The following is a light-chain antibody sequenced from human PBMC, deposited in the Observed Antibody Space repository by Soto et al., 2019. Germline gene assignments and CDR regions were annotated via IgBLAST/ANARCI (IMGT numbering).Light chain of an antibody. Sequence: DIQMTQSPSTLSASVGDRVTITCRASQSIDRWLAWYQQKPGKAPKLLIYRASSLESGVPSRFSCSGSGTEFTLTISILQPDDFTTYYCQQYKTYTYTFAQGTKLEIK. CDR3: QQYKTYTYT. J-gene: IGKJ2*01. V-gene: IGKV1-5*03. CDR1: QSIDRW. CDR2: RAS.